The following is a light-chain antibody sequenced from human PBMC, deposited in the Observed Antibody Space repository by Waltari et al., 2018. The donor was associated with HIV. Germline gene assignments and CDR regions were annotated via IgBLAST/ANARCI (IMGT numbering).Light chain of an antibody. CDR1: TSDLGGYEY. J-gene: IGLJ1*01. CDR2: DIT. Sequence: QSVLTQPRSVSGSLGQSVTIPSTGTTSDLGGYEYVSWYQNHPDKAHKLIIYDITHRPAGVPDRFSSSKSGTTASLTISDLRPEDEAQYYCCSYGGRHTYYVFGTGTLVTV. CDR3: CSYGGRHTYYV. V-gene: IGLV2-11*01.